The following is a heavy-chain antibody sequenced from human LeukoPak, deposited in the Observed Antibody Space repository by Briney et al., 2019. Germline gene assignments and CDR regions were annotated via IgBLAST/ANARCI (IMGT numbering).Heavy chain of an antibody. CDR2: IYYSGST. Sequence: SETLSLTCTVSGGSISSYYWSWIRQPPGKGLERIGYIYYSGSTNYNPSLKSRVTISVDTSKNQFSLKLSSVTAADTAVYYCARHEVGYYYYGMDVWGQGTTVTVSS. V-gene: IGHV4-59*08. CDR3: ARHEVGYYYYGMDV. CDR1: GGSISSYY. J-gene: IGHJ6*02. D-gene: IGHD1-26*01.